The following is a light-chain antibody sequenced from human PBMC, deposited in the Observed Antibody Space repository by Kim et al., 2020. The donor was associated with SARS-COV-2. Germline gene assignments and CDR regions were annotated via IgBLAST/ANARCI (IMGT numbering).Light chain of an antibody. Sequence: SASVGDRVTITCRASQDIRNDLGWYQQNPGRAPKRLIYGASSLQSGVPSRFSGSGSGTDFTLTISSLQPEDFATYYCQQSYSTPPTFGQGTKLEI. CDR1: QDIRND. V-gene: IGKV1-39*01. CDR3: QQSYSTPPT. CDR2: GAS. J-gene: IGKJ2*01.